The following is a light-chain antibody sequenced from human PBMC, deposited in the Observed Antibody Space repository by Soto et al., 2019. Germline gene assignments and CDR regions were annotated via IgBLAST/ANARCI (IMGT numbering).Light chain of an antibody. V-gene: IGKV3-15*01. Sequence: EIVMTQSPVTLSVSPGERATLSCRASQSVSSDLAWYHQKPGQAPRLLIYGASTRATGIPARFSGSGSGTEFTLTINSLQSEDFAVYYCQQYNNWPRTFGQATKVEIK. CDR2: GAS. CDR1: QSVSSD. J-gene: IGKJ1*01. CDR3: QQYNNWPRT.